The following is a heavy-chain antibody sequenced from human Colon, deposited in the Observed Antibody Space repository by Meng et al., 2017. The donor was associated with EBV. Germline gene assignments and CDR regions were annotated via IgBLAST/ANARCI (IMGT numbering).Heavy chain of an antibody. CDR1: RFTPSNYA. V-gene: IGHV3-23*01. CDR3: VRDGYNDIPFDY. D-gene: IGHD5-24*01. J-gene: IGHJ4*02. Sequence: EVHLLGFGGGLVQPGGSLRLSCAASRFTPSNYAMSWVRQAPGKGLEWISFISGTGGSTYYADSVKGRFTISRDNSKNTLYLQMNSLRAEDTALYYCVRDGYNDIPFDYWGPGTLVTVSS. CDR2: ISGTGGST.